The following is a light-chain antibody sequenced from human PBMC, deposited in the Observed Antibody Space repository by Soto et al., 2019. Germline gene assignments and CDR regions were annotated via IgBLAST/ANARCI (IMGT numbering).Light chain of an antibody. V-gene: IGLV2-14*01. J-gene: IGLJ2*01. CDR1: SSDIGEYNY. CDR3: SSYRRSSTWV. CDR2: EVT. Sequence: QSALTQPASVSGSPGQSITISCTGTSSDIGEYNYVSWYQQHPGKAPKLIIYEVTNRPSGVSNRFSGSKSGNTASLTISGLQAEDEADYYCSSYRRSSTWVFGGGTKLTVL.